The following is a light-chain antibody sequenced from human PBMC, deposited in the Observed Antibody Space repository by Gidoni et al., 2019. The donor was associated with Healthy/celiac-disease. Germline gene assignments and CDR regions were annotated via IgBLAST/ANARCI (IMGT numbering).Light chain of an antibody. CDR2: EVS. CDR1: SSDVGSYNL. Sequence: QSALTQPDSVSGSPGPSITISCTGTSSDVGSYNLVSWYQQHPGKATTLMIYEVSKRPSGFSNLFSGSKSGNTASLTISGLHAEDEADYYCCSYAGSSTYVFGTGTKFTVL. V-gene: IGLV2-23*02. CDR3: CSYAGSSTYV. J-gene: IGLJ1*01.